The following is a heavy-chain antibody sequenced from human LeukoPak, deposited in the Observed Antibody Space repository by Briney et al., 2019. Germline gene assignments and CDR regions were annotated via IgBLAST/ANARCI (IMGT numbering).Heavy chain of an antibody. CDR3: ARGRSSSWSQDFDYFDY. CDR1: GGSISSYY. Sequence: SETLSLTCTVSGGSISSYYWSWIRQPPGKGLEWLGYIYYSGSTNYNPSLKSRVTISVDTSKNQFSLKLSSVTAADTAVYYCARGRSSSWSQDFDYFDYWGQGTLVTVSS. CDR2: IYYSGST. J-gene: IGHJ4*02. D-gene: IGHD6-13*01. V-gene: IGHV4-59*08.